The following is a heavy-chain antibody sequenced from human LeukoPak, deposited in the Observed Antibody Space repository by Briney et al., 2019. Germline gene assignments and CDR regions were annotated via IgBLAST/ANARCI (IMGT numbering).Heavy chain of an antibody. D-gene: IGHD1-7*01. Sequence: GGSLRLSCAASGFTVSSNYLSWVRQAPGKGLEWVSVIYSGGNTYYADSVKGRFTISRDNSKNTLFLQMNSLRAEDTALYFCARKAQYNGHYPLDYWGQGTLVTVSS. V-gene: IGHV3-53*01. CDR3: ARKAQYNGHYPLDY. CDR2: IYSGGNT. J-gene: IGHJ4*02. CDR1: GFTVSSNY.